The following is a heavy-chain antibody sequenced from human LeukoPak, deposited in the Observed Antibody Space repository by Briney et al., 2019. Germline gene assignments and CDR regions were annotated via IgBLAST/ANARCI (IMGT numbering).Heavy chain of an antibody. CDR1: GFTVSSNY. V-gene: IGHV3-53*01. CDR2: IYSGGST. CDR3: AKVNYDSSVP. Sequence: PGGSLRLSCAASGFTVSSNYMSWVRQAPGKGLEWVSLIYSGGSTKYADSVKGRFTISRDNSKNTLYLQMNNLRAEDTAVYYCAKVNYDSSVPWGQGTLVTVSS. D-gene: IGHD3-22*01. J-gene: IGHJ5*02.